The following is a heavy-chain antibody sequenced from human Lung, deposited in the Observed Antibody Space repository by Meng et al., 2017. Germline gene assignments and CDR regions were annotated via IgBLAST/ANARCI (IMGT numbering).Heavy chain of an antibody. CDR3: TNDRLNH. CDR1: GFTFTDHW. Sequence: VQFVASGGVLVPPGGSLRLSCAASGFTFTDHWMHWVRQGPGKGLVWVSRINRDGTKPTYADSVKGRFTISRDNAKNTLYLQMNNLRAEDTAFYYCTNDRLNHWGQGALVTVSS. D-gene: IGHD1-1*01. CDR2: INRDGTKP. V-gene: IGHV3-74*01. J-gene: IGHJ1*01.